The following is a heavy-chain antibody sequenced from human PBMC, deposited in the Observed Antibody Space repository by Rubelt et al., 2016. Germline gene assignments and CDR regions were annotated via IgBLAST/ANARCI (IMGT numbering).Heavy chain of an antibody. Sequence: LQLQESGPGLVKPSETLSLTCTVSGGSISSSSYYWGRIRQPPGKGLEWIGSIYYSGSTYYNPSLKGALTSARYTATNHVSLKLGSVTAADTAVYYCARHKTGEHFDYWGQGTLVTVSS. CDR2: IYYSGST. CDR3: ARHKTGEHFDY. J-gene: IGHJ4*02. D-gene: IGHD7-27*01. V-gene: IGHV4-39*01. CDR1: GGSISSSSYY.